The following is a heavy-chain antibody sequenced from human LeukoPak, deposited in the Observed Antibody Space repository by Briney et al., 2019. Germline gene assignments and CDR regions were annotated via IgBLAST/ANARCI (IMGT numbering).Heavy chain of an antibody. D-gene: IGHD3-10*01. CDR1: GGSISSYY. Sequence: SETLSLTCTVSGGSISSYYWSWIRQPPGKGLEWIGYIYYSGSTNYNPSLKSRVTISVDTSKNQFSLKLSSVTAADTAVYYCARDRLRGVYFDYWGQGTLVTVDS. CDR2: IYYSGST. J-gene: IGHJ4*02. V-gene: IGHV4-59*01. CDR3: ARDRLRGVYFDY.